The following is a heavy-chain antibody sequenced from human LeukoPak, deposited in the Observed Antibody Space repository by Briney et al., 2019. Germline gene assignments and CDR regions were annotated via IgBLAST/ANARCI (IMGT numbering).Heavy chain of an antibody. D-gene: IGHD6-19*01. CDR2: TRNKANSYTT. CDR1: GFTFSDHF. Sequence: GGSLRLSCAASGFTFSDHFMDWVRKAPGKGLEWVGGTRNKANSYTTEYAAYVKGRLTISSDGSKNSLYLQMNSLKTEDTAVYYCARRPGAVAGDDYWGQGTLVTVSS. V-gene: IGHV3-72*01. CDR3: ARRPGAVAGDDY. J-gene: IGHJ4*02.